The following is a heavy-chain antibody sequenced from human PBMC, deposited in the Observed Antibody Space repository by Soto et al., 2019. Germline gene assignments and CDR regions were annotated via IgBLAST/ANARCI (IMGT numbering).Heavy chain of an antibody. J-gene: IGHJ5*02. CDR3: ARKYQSAVVNPLSCFDP. V-gene: IGHV1-69*12. Sequence: QVQLVQSGAEVKKPGSSVKVSCKASGGTFSSYDISWVRQAPGQGLEWMGGIIPIDGTANYAQKFQGRVTITADESTSTAYMELSSLRSEDTAVYYCARKYQSAVVNPLSCFDPWGQGTLVTVSS. D-gene: IGHD2-15*01. CDR1: GGTFSSYD. CDR2: IIPIDGTA.